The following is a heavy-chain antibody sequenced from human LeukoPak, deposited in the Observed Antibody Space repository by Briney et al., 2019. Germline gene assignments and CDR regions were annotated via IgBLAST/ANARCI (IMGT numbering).Heavy chain of an antibody. CDR1: GFTFSSYE. CDR2: ISSSGSTI. J-gene: IGHJ6*02. D-gene: IGHD2-2*01. CDR3: ARDSNIIVPAAMYDYYSMVI. V-gene: IGHV3-48*03. Sequence: GGSLRLSCAASGFTFSSYEMNWVRQAPGKGLEWVSYISSSGSTIYYADSVKGRFTISRDNAKNSLYLQMNSLRAEDTAVYYCARDSNIIVPAAMYDYYSMVIWGQGTTVTVSS.